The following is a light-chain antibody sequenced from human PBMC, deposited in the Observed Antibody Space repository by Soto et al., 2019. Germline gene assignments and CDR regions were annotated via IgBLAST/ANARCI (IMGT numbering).Light chain of an antibody. V-gene: IGKV4-1*01. CDR3: QQYYSTPQS. CDR1: QSVLYRSNNNNY. CDR2: WAS. J-gene: IGKJ1*01. Sequence: DIVVTHSPDALALCRRERATLNCKSSQSVLYRSNNNNYLAWYQQKPGQPPKLLIYWASTRESGVPDRFSGSGSGTDFTLTISSLQAEDVAVYYCQQYYSTPQSFGQGTKVDIK.